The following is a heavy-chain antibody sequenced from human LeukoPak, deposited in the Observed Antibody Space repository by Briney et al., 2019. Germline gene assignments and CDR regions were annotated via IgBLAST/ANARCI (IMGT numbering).Heavy chain of an antibody. J-gene: IGHJ4*02. D-gene: IGHD3-22*01. CDR2: ISAYNGNT. Sequence: ASVKVSCKASGYTFTSYGISWVRQAPGQGLEWMGWISAYNGNTNYAQKLQGRVTMTTDTSTNTAYMELRSLRSDDTAVYYCARGYFADSSGFSDYWGQGTLVTVSS. V-gene: IGHV1-18*01. CDR1: GYTFTSYG. CDR3: ARGYFADSSGFSDY.